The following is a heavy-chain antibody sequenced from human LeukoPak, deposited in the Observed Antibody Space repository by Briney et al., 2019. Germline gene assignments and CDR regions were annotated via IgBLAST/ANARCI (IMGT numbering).Heavy chain of an antibody. Sequence: GGSLRLSCAASGFTFSDHYMSWIRQASGKGLEWVSYISSSGSTIYYADSMKGRFTISRDNAKNSLYLQMNSLRVEDTAVYYCAREAVVRGNYFDYWRQGTPVTVSS. V-gene: IGHV3-11*04. CDR1: GFTFSDHY. D-gene: IGHD2-2*01. J-gene: IGHJ4*02. CDR2: ISSSGSTI. CDR3: AREAVVRGNYFDY.